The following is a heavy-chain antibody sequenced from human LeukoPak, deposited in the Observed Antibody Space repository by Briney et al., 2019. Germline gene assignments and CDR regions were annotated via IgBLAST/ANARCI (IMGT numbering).Heavy chain of an antibody. V-gene: IGHV4-39*07. CDR2: IYYSGST. CDR3: ARVVYSHYWPEGMDV. D-gene: IGHD4-11*01. CDR1: GGSISGSTYY. J-gene: IGHJ6*02. Sequence: PSETLSLTCTVSGGSISGSTYYWGWIRQPPGKGLEWIGSIYYSGSTYYNSSLKSRVTMSVDTSRNLFSLMLTSVTAADTAVYYCARVVYSHYWPEGMDVWGQGTTVTVSS.